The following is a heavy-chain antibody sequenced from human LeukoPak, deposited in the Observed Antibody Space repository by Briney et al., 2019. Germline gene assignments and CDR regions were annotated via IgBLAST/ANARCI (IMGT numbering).Heavy chain of an antibody. CDR1: GFIFSSYA. CDR2: VSYDGSNT. D-gene: IGHD6-19*01. CDR3: AREAEQWLVPGY. J-gene: IGHJ4*02. Sequence: PGGSLRLSCAASGFIFSSYAMHWVRQAPGKGLEWVAVVSYDGSNTLYADSVKGRFTISRDNSRNTLYVQMDNLRVEDTAVYYCAREAEQWLVPGYWGQGTLVSVSS. V-gene: IGHV3-30*04.